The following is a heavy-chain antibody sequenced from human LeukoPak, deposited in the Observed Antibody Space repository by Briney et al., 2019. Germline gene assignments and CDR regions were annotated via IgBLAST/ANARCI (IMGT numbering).Heavy chain of an antibody. CDR1: GFSFSKSS. V-gene: IGHV3-7*03. CDR2: IKPDGRQK. CDR3: AKERGTAGECAFDI. D-gene: IGHD3-10*01. J-gene: IGHJ3*02. Sequence: GGSLRLSCAASGFSFSKSSMLWFRQAPGKGLEWVANIKPDGRQKYYVDSVNGRFTISRDNAKNSLYLQMNSLRAEDTAVYYCAKERGTAGECAFDIWGQGTLVTVS.